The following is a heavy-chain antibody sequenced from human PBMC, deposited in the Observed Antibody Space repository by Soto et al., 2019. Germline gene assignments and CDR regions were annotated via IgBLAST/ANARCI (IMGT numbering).Heavy chain of an antibody. J-gene: IGHJ4*02. V-gene: IGHV1-18*01. CDR2: ISAHNGNT. D-gene: IGHD1-1*01. CDR1: GYAFTTYG. CDR3: ARGRYGDY. Sequence: QVHLVQSGAEVKKPGASVKVSCQASGYAFTTYGSTWVRQAPGQGLERMGWISAHNGNTNYAQKRQGRVTVTRDTSTSTAYMELRSLRSDDTAVYYCARGRYGDYWGQGALVTVSS.